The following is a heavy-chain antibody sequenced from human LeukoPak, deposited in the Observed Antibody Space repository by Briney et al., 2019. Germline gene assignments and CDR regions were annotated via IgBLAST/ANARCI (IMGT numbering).Heavy chain of an antibody. CDR3: AKDVNSYCRGDCSDY. CDR1: GFTFSNYW. Sequence: GGSLRLSCAASGFTFSNYWMGWVRQPPGKGLQWVANIKEDGSEKYYVDSVKGRFTISRDNSKNTVSLEMNSLRAEDTAIYYCAKDVNSYCRGDCSDYWGQGTLVTVSS. D-gene: IGHD2-21*01. CDR2: IKEDGSEK. J-gene: IGHJ4*02. V-gene: IGHV3-7*01.